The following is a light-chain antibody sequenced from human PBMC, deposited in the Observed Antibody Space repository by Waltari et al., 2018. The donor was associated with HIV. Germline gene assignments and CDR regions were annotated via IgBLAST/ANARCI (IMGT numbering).Light chain of an antibody. CDR2: DAS. J-gene: IGKJ1*01. CDR3: QQRSNSPRT. Sequence: EIVLTQSPATLSLSPGERATLSCRASQSVSSYLAWYQQKPGQAPRLLIYDASTRATGITARFSGSGSGTDFTLTISSLEPEDFAGYYCQQRSNSPRTFGQGTKVEFK. V-gene: IGKV3-11*01. CDR1: QSVSSY.